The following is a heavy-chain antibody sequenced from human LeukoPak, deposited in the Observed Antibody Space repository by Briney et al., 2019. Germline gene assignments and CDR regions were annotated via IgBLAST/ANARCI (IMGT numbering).Heavy chain of an antibody. CDR1: GYTFTEYA. D-gene: IGHD6-19*01. Sequence: GASVRVSCKSSGYTFTEYAFSWVRQAPGQGREWMGWIRPHNGDTKYAQKFQARVTMTTDTSTSTAYLDLWSLRSDDTAVYYCARDVAGIAVAGTVDFWGQGTLVTVSS. CDR2: IRPHNGDT. V-gene: IGHV1-18*01. J-gene: IGHJ4*02. CDR3: ARDVAGIAVAGTVDF.